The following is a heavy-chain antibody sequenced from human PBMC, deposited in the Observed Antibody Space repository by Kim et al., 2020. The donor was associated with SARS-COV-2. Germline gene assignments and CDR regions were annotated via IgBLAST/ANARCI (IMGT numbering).Heavy chain of an antibody. D-gene: IGHD6-13*01. CDR3: ARRYRSSPLAYYYYMDV. CDR1: GFTFSSYG. CDR2: IWYDGSNK. Sequence: GGSLRLSCAASGFTFSSYGMHWVRQAPGKRLEWVAVIWYDGSNKYYADSVKGRFTISRDNSKNTLYLQMNSLRAEDTAVYYCARRYRSSPLAYYYYMDVWGKGTTVTVSS. V-gene: IGHV3-33*01. J-gene: IGHJ6*03.